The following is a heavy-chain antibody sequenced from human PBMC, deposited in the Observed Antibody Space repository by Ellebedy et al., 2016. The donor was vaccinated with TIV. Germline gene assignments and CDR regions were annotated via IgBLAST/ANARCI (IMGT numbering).Heavy chain of an antibody. D-gene: IGHD5-12*01. CDR1: GGSIGGYY. V-gene: IGHV4-4*07. Sequence: PSETLSLTCTVSGGSIGGYYWSWIRQPAGKGLEWVGRIYPTGSSNYNPSLKSRVSMSVDTSKNQFSLNLGYVTAADTAVYYCAREKISYEHGLDVWGQGTTVSVSS. CDR2: IYPTGSS. CDR3: AREKISYEHGLDV. J-gene: IGHJ6*02.